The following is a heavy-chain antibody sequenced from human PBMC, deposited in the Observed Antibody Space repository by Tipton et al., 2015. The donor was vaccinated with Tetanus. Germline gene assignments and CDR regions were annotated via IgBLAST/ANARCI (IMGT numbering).Heavy chain of an antibody. CDR3: ARDAVYGSGSFYNDWFDP. CDR1: GGSFSTYI. J-gene: IGHJ5*02. CDR2: IIPIFGTI. D-gene: IGHD3-10*01. V-gene: IGHV1-69*06. Sequence: QLVQSGAEVKKPGSSVKVSCETSGGSFSTYITSWVRQAPGQGLEWMGSIIPIFGTITYAQKFQGRLTITADKSTSTAHMSLSSLRSEDTAVYYCARDAVYGSGSFYNDWFDPWGQGTLVTVSS.